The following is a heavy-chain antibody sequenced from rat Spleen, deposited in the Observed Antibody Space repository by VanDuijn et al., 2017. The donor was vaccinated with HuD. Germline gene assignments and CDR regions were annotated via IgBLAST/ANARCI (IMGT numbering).Heavy chain of an antibody. D-gene: IGHD1-11*01. Sequence: EVQLVESDGGLVQPGRSLKLSCAASGFTFSDYAMAWVRQAPKKGLEWVATIIYDGSSTYYRDSVKGRFTISRDNAKSTLYLQMDSLRSEDTATYYCARQNGGYLSSTYFDFWGPGTMVTVSS. V-gene: IGHV5-17*01. CDR1: GFTFSDYA. CDR2: IIYDGSST. J-gene: IGHJ1*01. CDR3: ARQNGGYLSSTYFDF.